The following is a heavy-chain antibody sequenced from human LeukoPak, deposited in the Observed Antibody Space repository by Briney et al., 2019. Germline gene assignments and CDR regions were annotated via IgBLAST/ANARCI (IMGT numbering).Heavy chain of an antibody. D-gene: IGHD2-15*01. V-gene: IGHV4-61*01. Sequence: SETLSLTCTVSGGSVSSGSYYWSWIRQPPGKGLEWHGYIYYSGRNNYHPSLKSRVTISVDTSKNQFSLKLSSVTAADTAVYYCARYCSGGSCPYYFDYWGQGTLVTVSS. CDR1: GGSVSSGSYY. CDR3: ARYCSGGSCPYYFDY. J-gene: IGHJ4*02. CDR2: IYYSGRN.